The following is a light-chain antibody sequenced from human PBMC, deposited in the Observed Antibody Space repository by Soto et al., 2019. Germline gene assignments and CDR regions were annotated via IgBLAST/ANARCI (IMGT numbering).Light chain of an antibody. CDR1: STDFVGYNR. CDR2: EVS. V-gene: IGLV2-18*02. Sequence: QSALTQPPSVSGSPGQSVTISCTGTSTDFVGYNRVSWYQQPPGKAPKLMIYEVSNRPSGVSNRFSGSKSGNTASLTISGLQAEDEADYYCTSYTGSSTVFGGGTKVTVL. CDR3: TSYTGSSTV. J-gene: IGLJ2*01.